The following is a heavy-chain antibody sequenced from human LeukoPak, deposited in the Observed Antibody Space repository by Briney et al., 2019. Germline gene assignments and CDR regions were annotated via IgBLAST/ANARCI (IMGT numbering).Heavy chain of an antibody. V-gene: IGHV4-30-4*08. Sequence: PSETLSLTCTVSGGSISSGDYCWSWIRQPPGKGLEWVGYIYYSGSTYYNPSLKSRVTISVDTSKNQFSLKLSSVSAADTAVYYCARDVGSSGWYGGFTVAWGQGTLVTVSS. D-gene: IGHD6-19*01. CDR2: IYYSGST. CDR3: ARDVGSSGWYGGFTVA. J-gene: IGHJ5*02. CDR1: GGSISSGDYC.